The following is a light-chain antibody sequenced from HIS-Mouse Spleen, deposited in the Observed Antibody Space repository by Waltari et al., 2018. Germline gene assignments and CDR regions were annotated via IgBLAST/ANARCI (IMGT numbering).Light chain of an antibody. CDR1: SSDVGSYNL. CDR3: CSYAGSSTFGV. V-gene: IGLV2-23*03. CDR2: EGS. J-gene: IGLJ3*02. Sequence: QSALTQPASVSRSPGQSITISCTGTSSDVGSYNLFSWYQQHPGKAPKLMIYEGSKRPSGVSNRFSGSKSGNTASLTISGLQAEDEADYYCCSYAGSSTFGVFGGGTKLTVL.